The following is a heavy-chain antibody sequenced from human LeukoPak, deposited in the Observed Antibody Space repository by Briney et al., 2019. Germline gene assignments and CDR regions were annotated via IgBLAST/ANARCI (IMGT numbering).Heavy chain of an antibody. CDR1: GYSFTSYW. Sequence: GESLKISCTGSGYSFTSYWIGWVRQMPGKGLEWMGIIDPGDSDTRYSPSFQGQITISADKSSRTAYLQWSSLKASDTAMYYCARSPTIVRIPWGQGTLVTVSS. J-gene: IGHJ5*02. CDR2: IDPGDSDT. D-gene: IGHD3-10*01. CDR3: ARSPTIVRIP. V-gene: IGHV5-51*01.